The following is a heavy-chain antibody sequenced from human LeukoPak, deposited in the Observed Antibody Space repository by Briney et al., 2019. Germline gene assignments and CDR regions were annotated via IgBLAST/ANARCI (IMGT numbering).Heavy chain of an antibody. Sequence: GESLNISCKGSGYRFTSYWIGWVRQMPGKGLEWMGTIYPGDSHTRYSPSFQGQVTISADKSISTAYLQWSSLKASDTAMYYCARHVPGSYTQVWGQGSLVTVSS. J-gene: IGHJ4*02. D-gene: IGHD3-10*01. CDR2: IYPGDSHT. CDR1: GYRFTSYW. CDR3: ARHVPGSYTQV. V-gene: IGHV5-51*01.